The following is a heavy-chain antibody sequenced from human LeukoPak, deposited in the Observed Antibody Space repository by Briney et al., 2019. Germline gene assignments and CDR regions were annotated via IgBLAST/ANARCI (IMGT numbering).Heavy chain of an antibody. CDR1: GYTFTSYG. Sequence: ASVKVSCKASGYTFTSYGISWVRQAPGQGLEWMGWISAYNGNTNYAQKLQGGVTMTTDTSTSTAYMELRSLRSDDTAVYYCARDKTRGSGRSSSDLHPPQLGYWGQGTLVTVSS. V-gene: IGHV1-18*01. CDR2: ISAYNGNT. CDR3: ARDKTRGSGRSSSDLHPPQLGY. D-gene: IGHD6-6*01. J-gene: IGHJ4*02.